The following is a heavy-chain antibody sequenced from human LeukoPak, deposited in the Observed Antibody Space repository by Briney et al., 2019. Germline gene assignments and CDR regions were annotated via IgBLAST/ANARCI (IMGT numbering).Heavy chain of an antibody. CDR2: IDPDGTDL. J-gene: IGHJ4*02. Sequence: GGSLRLSCAVSGLTTRNSWMGWVRQAPGKGLEWVANIDPDGTDLYYMDSVKGRFTVSRDNDKNSLYLQMHSLRVEDTATYYCVRGSSSFWGQGTLVTV. V-gene: IGHV3-7*04. D-gene: IGHD2-2*01. CDR3: VRGSSSF. CDR1: GLTTRNSW.